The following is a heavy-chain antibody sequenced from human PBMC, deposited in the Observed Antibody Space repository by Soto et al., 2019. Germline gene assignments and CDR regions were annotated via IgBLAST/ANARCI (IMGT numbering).Heavy chain of an antibody. Sequence: SETLSLTCAVSSGSISSSNWWSWVRQPPGKGLEWIGEIYHSGSTNYNPSLKSRVTISVDKSKNQFSLKLSCVTAADTAVYYCARGPGSGIYYYYYYMDVWGKGTTVTVSS. V-gene: IGHV4-4*02. CDR3: ARGPGSGIYYYYYYMDV. J-gene: IGHJ6*03. CDR2: IYHSGST. CDR1: SGSISSSNW. D-gene: IGHD3-10*01.